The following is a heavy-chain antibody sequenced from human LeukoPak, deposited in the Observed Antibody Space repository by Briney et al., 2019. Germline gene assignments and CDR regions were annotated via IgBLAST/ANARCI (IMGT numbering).Heavy chain of an antibody. D-gene: IGHD2-2*02. CDR2: IYSGGST. J-gene: IGHJ4*02. CDR3: ARDRSYTGYFDY. V-gene: IGHV3-66*02. Sequence: GASLRLSCAASGFTVSSNYMSWVRQAPGKGLEWVSVIYSGGSTYYADSVKGRFTISRDNSKNTLYLQMNSLRAEDTAVYYCARDRSYTGYFDYWGQGTLVTVSS. CDR1: GFTVSSNY.